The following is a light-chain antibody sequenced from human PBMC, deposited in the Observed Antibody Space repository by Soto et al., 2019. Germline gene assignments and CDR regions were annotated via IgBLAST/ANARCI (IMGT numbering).Light chain of an antibody. J-gene: IGKJ1*01. CDR2: GSS. CDR3: HQYNNWPPWT. Sequence: EIVMTQSPATLSLSPGERATLSCRASQSVSSNLAWYQQKPGQAPRLLIYGSSTRATGIPARFSGSGSGTEYTLPISSLQSEDFAVYYCHQYNNWPPWTFGQGTKVEIK. CDR1: QSVSSN. V-gene: IGKV3-15*01.